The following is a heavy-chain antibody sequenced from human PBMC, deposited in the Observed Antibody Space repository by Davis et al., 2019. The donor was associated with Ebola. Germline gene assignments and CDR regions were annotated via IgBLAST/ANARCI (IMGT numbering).Heavy chain of an antibody. CDR3: ARDQLLWAIDI. CDR1: GGSISSGGYY. V-gene: IGHV4-39*07. D-gene: IGHD2-2*01. J-gene: IGHJ3*02. Sequence: SETLSLTCTVSGGSISSGGYYWSWLRQPPGKGLEWIGSIYYSGSTYYNPSLKSRVTISVDTSKNQFSLKLSSVTAADTAVYYCARDQLLWAIDIWGQGTMVTVSS. CDR2: IYYSGST.